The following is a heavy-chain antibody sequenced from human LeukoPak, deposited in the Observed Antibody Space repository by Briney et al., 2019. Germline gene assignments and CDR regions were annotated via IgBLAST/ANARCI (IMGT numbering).Heavy chain of an antibody. CDR2: ISSSSSTI. J-gene: IGHJ4*02. V-gene: IGHV3-48*01. CDR1: GFTFSSYS. CDR3: ARDDNYRSGSYYFDY. D-gene: IGHD3-10*01. Sequence: PGGSLRLSCAASGFTFSSYSMNWVRQAPGKGLEWVSYISSSSSTIYYADSVKGRFTISRDNAKNSLYLQMNSLRAEDTAVYYCARDDNYRSGSYYFDYWGQGTLVTVSS.